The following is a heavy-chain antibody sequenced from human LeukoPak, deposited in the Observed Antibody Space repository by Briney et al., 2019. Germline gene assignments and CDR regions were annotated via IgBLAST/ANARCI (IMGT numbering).Heavy chain of an antibody. CDR2: ISSSSSYI. V-gene: IGHV3-21*01. CDR1: GFTFSSYS. J-gene: IGHJ4*02. D-gene: IGHD1-7*01. Sequence: PGGSLRLSCAASGFTFSSYSMNWVRQAPGKGLEWVSSISSSSSYIYYADSVKGRFTISRDNAKNSLYLQMNSLRAEDTAVYYCARAHNWKYGTFDYWGQGTLVTVSS. CDR3: ARAHNWKYGTFDY.